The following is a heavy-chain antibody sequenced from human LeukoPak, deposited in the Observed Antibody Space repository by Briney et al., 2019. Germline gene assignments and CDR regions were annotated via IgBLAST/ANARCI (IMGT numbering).Heavy chain of an antibody. V-gene: IGHV4-31*03. CDR2: LYYLGST. CDR3: ARVSGYSYDPSYYYYGMDV. J-gene: IGHJ6*02. Sequence: TRSLTGTVSGTAISSGGYYWSWIRQQPGKGPEWIAFLYYLGSTYYNPSLKSRVTISVDTSKNQLSLKLSSVTAADTAVYYCARVSGYSYDPSYYYYGMDVWGQGTTVTVSS. CDR1: GTAISSGGYY. D-gene: IGHD5-18*01.